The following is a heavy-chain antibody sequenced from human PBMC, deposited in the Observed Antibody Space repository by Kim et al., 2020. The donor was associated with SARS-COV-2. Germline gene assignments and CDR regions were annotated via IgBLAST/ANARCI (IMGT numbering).Heavy chain of an antibody. CDR2: ISAYNGNT. D-gene: IGHD2-2*01. Sequence: ASVKVSCKASGYTFTSYGISWVRQAPGQGLELMGWISAYNGNTNYAQKLQGRVTMTTDTSTSTAYMELRSLRSDDTAVYYCAREAGVVVPYYYYGMDVWGQGTTVTVSS. CDR1: GYTFTSYG. V-gene: IGHV1-18*01. J-gene: IGHJ6*02. CDR3: AREAGVVVPYYYYGMDV.